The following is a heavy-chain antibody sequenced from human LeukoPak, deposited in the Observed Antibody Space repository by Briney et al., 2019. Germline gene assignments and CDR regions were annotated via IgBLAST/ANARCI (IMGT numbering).Heavy chain of an antibody. V-gene: IGHV3-23*01. D-gene: IGHD5-12*01. J-gene: IGHJ4*02. CDR1: GFTFSSYA. CDR2: ISGSGGST. Sequence: PGGSLRLSCAASGFTFSSYAMSWVRQAPGKGLEWVSAISGSGGSTYYADSVKGRFTISRDYSKNTLYLQMNSLRAEDTAVYYCAKDGYSGYVSTFDYWGQGTLVTVSS. CDR3: AKDGYSGYVSTFDY.